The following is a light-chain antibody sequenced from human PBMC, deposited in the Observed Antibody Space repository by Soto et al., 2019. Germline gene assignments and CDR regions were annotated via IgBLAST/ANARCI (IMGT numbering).Light chain of an antibody. Sequence: QSALTQPASVSGSPGQSITISCTGTSSDVSDYNYVSWYQQHPDKAPKLMIYEVSNRPSGVSSRFSGSKSGNTASLTISGLQAEDEADYYCSSYTSSGTVVFGGGTKLTVL. CDR3: SSYTSSGTVV. CDR2: EVS. J-gene: IGLJ2*01. V-gene: IGLV2-14*01. CDR1: SSDVSDYNY.